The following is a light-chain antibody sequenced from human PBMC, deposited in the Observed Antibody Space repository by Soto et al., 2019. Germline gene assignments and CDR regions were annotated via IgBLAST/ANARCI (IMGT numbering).Light chain of an antibody. J-gene: IGKJ2*01. V-gene: IGKV3-20*01. CDR3: QQYGSSPYT. Sequence: EIVLTQSPGTLSLSPGERATLSCRASQSFSSSYLAWYQQKPGQAPRLLMYGASSRATGIPDRFSGSVSETDFTLTISRLEPEDFAVYYCQQYGSSPYTFGQGTKLEIK. CDR2: GAS. CDR1: QSFSSSY.